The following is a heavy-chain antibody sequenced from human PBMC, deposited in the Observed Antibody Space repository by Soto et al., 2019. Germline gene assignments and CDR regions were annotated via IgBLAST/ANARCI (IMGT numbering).Heavy chain of an antibody. CDR1: GFTFSSYS. D-gene: IGHD5-18*01. Sequence: GGSLRLSCAASGFTFSSYSMNWVRQAPGKGLEWLSYISSSISTMHYADSVKGRFTISRDNAKNSLYLQINSLRDEDTAVYYCAREVRDTAVADFDYWGQGTLVTGSS. CDR2: ISSSISTM. J-gene: IGHJ4*02. V-gene: IGHV3-48*02. CDR3: AREVRDTAVADFDY.